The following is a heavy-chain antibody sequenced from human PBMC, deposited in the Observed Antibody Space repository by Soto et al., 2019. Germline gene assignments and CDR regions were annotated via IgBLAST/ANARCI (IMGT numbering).Heavy chain of an antibody. Sequence: GGSLRLSCAASGFTFSSYWMSWVRQAPGKGLEWVSRIDGSGSNTFYADSVKGRFTISRDNAKNTLYLQMNNLSPEDTAVYYCARNLNGYGNWDYWGQGNLVTVSS. V-gene: IGHV3-74*01. CDR1: GFTFSSYW. J-gene: IGHJ4*02. D-gene: IGHD1-1*01. CDR3: ARNLNGYGNWDY. CDR2: IDGSGSNT.